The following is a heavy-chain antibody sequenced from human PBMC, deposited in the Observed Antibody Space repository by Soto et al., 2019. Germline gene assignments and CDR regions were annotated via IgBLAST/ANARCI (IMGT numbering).Heavy chain of an antibody. J-gene: IGHJ3*02. V-gene: IGHV1-18*01. D-gene: IGHD3-22*01. CDR1: GYTFTSYG. CDR2: ISAYNGNT. Sequence: QVQLVQSGAEVKKPGASVKVSCKASGYTFTSYGISWVRQAPGQGLEWMGWISAYNGNTNYAQKLQGRVTMTTDTSTSTTYMELSSRCSDDTAVYYCARDMAYYYDSSGADAFDIWGQGTMVTVSS. CDR3: ARDMAYYYDSSGADAFDI.